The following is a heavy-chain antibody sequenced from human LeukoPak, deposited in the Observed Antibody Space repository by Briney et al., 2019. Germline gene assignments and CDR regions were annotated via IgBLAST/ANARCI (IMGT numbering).Heavy chain of an antibody. J-gene: IGHJ4*02. V-gene: IGHV3-30-3*01. CDR2: ISYDGSNK. CDR1: GFTFSSYA. Sequence: GGSLRLSCAASGFTFSSYAMHWVRQAPGKGLEWVAVISYDGSNKYYADSVKGRFTISRDNSKNTLYLQMNSLRVEDTAVYYCAKVPRFVTMIAYYFDYWGQGTLVTVSP. D-gene: IGHD3-22*01. CDR3: AKVPRFVTMIAYYFDY.